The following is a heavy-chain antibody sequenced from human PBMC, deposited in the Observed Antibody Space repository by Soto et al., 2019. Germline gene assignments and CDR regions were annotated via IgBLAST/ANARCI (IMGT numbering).Heavy chain of an antibody. V-gene: IGHV5-51*01. CDR2: IYPGDSDT. J-gene: IGHJ6*02. Sequence: GESLKISCKGSGYSFTSYWIGWVRQMPGKGLEWMGIIYPGDSDTRYSPSFQGQVTISADKSISTAYLQWSSLKASDTAMYYCARLGRRDGYNYNYYSGMDVWGQGTTVTVSS. CDR1: GYSFTSYW. CDR3: ARLGRRDGYNYNYYSGMDV. D-gene: IGHD5-12*01.